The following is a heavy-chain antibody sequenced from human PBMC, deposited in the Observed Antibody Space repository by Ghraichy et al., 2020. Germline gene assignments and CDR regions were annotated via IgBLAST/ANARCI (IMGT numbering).Heavy chain of an antibody. CDR3: VRVWGTWVFDY. Sequence: SQTLSLTCDISGISVSSKDVSWNWIRQSASRGLEWLGRTYYKSKWSHEYAVSVKSRVTITVDTSKNQFSLHLKPGTPEETAVYYCVRVWGTWVFDYWGQGSLVTVSS. J-gene: IGHJ4*02. D-gene: IGHD1-7*01. CDR2: TYYKSKWSH. V-gene: IGHV6-1*01. CDR1: GISVSSKDVS.